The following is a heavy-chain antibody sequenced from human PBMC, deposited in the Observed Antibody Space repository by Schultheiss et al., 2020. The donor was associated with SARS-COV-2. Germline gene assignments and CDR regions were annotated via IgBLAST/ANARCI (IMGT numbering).Heavy chain of an antibody. D-gene: IGHD3-10*01. CDR1: GYTFTSYA. CDR2: INAGNGNT. J-gene: IGHJ5*02. V-gene: IGHV1-3*01. Sequence: ASVKVSCKASGYTFTSYAMHWVRQAPGQRLEWMGWINAGNGNTKYSQKFQGRVTITRDTSASTAYMELSSLRSEDTAVYYCARARNTMVRGVIYWFDPWGQGTLVTVSS. CDR3: ARARNTMVRGVIYWFDP.